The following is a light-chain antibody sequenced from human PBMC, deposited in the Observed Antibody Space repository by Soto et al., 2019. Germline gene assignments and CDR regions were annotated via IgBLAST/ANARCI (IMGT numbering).Light chain of an antibody. CDR3: AAWDDSLNAYV. CDR1: SSNIGNNG. CDR2: YDD. J-gene: IGLJ1*01. Sequence: QSALTQAPSVSEAPRQRVTISCSGSSSNIGNNGVNWYQQLPGKAPKLLIYYDDLKPSGVSDRFSGSKSGTSASLAISGLQSEDEADYYCAAWDDSLNAYVFGIGTKVTVL. V-gene: IGLV1-36*01.